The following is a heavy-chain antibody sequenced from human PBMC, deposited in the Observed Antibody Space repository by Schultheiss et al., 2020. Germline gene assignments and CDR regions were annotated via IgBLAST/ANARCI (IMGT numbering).Heavy chain of an antibody. D-gene: IGHD2-2*01. CDR2: IGTAGDT. J-gene: IGHJ5*02. Sequence: GGSLRLSCAASGFTFSSYDMHWVRQATGKGLEWVSAIGTAGDTYYADSVKGRFTISRDNSKNTLYLQMNSLRAEDTAVYYCAKDCSSTSGGFDPWGQGTLVNVYS. CDR1: GFTFSSYD. V-gene: IGHV3-13*01. CDR3: AKDCSSTSGGFDP.